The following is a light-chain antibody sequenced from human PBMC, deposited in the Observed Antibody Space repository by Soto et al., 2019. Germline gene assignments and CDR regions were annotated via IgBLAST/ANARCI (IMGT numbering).Light chain of an antibody. Sequence: QSALTQPPSVSGAPGQRVTISCTGSSSNIGAGYDVHWYQQLPGTAPKLVIYDNNNRPSGVSDRFSGSKSGTSASLAITGLQAEDEADYYCQSHDNSLRGSVFGGGTKLTVL. V-gene: IGLV1-40*01. J-gene: IGLJ2*01. CDR2: DNN. CDR3: QSHDNSLRGSV. CDR1: SSNIGAGYD.